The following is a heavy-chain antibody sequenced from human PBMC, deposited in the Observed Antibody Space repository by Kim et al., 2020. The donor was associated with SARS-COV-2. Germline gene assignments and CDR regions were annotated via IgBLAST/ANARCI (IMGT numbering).Heavy chain of an antibody. J-gene: IGHJ3*02. Sequence: YYADSGKGRFTISRDNSKNTLYLQMNSLRAEDTAVYYCAKWDYGLDAFDIWGQGTMVTVSS. CDR3: AKWDYGLDAFDI. D-gene: IGHD4-17*01. V-gene: IGHV3-30*02.